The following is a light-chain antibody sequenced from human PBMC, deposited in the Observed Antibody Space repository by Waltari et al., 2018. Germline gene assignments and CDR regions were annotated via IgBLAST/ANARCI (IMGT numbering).Light chain of an antibody. Sequence: QSALTQPASVSGSPGPSITISCTGTSSDVGGYHLVPWYQQHPGKAPKLMIYEGSKRPSGVSNRFSGSKSGNTASLTISGLQAEDEADYYCCSYAGSSIVVFGGGTKLTVL. J-gene: IGLJ2*01. CDR1: SSDVGGYHL. V-gene: IGLV2-23*01. CDR3: CSYAGSSIVV. CDR2: EGS.